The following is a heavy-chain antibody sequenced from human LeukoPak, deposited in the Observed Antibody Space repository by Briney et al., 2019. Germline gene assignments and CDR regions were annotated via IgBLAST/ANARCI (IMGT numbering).Heavy chain of an antibody. V-gene: IGHV1-2*02. CDR1: GYTFTGYY. J-gene: IGHJ3*02. CDR2: INPNSGGT. D-gene: IGHD6-13*01. CDR3: ARGLRQTYSSSWYRSPDAFDI. Sequence: ASVKVSCKASGYTFTGYYMHWVRQAPGQGLEWMGWINPNSGGTNYAQKFQGRVTMTRDTSISTAYMELSRLRSDDTAVYYCARGLRQTYSSSWYRSPDAFDIWGQGTMVTVSS.